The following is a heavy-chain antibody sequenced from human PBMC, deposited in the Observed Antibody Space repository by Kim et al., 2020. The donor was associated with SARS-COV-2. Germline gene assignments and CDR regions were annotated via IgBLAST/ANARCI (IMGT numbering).Heavy chain of an antibody. Sequence: GGSLRLYCAASGFTFSDHYMDWVRQSPGKGLEWVGRTRNKRNSYSTEYAASVKGRFTISRDESKNSLYLQMNSLKTEDTAVYYCVSIGSLYYYGMDVWGQGTTVTVSS. D-gene: IGHD3-10*01. V-gene: IGHV3-72*01. CDR3: VSIGSLYYYGMDV. CDR2: TRNKRNSYST. CDR1: GFTFSDHY. J-gene: IGHJ6*02.